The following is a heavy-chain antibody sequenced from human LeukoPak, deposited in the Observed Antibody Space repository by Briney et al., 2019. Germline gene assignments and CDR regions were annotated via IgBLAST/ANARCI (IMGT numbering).Heavy chain of an antibody. CDR2: ISGSGGST. D-gene: IGHD3-10*01. Sequence: PGGSLRLSCAASGFTFSSYAMSWVRQAPGKGLEWVSSISGSGGSTYYADSVKGRFTISRDNSKNTLYLQMNSLRAEDTAVYYCAKVDPMVRGVMNKYFQHWGQGTLVTVSS. CDR1: GFTFSSYA. CDR3: AKVDPMVRGVMNKYFQH. V-gene: IGHV3-23*01. J-gene: IGHJ1*01.